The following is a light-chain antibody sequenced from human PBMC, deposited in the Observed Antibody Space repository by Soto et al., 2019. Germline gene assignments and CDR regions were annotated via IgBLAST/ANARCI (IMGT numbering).Light chain of an antibody. V-gene: IGKV1-5*01. CDR1: QTISTF. J-gene: IGKJ1*01. Sequence: DIQLTQSPSTLSASVGDRVTITCRASQTISTFLAWYQQKPGKAPHLLIYGASSLQSGVPSRFSGSGSGTEFTRSISSLQPDDLGTYYCQQYIGLWTFGQGTKVDLK. CDR2: GAS. CDR3: QQYIGLWT.